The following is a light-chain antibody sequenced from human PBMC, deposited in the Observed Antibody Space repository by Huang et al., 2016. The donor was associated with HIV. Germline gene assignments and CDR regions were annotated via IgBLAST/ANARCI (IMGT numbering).Light chain of an antibody. V-gene: IGKV1-33*01. Sequence: DIQMTQSPSSLSASVGDRVTITCQASQEISNYLNWYQQKPGKATKRLIYDASNLETGVPSRFSGSGSGTDFTFTISSLQPEDTATYYCQQYNNLPTFGQGTKLEIK. CDR1: QEISNY. J-gene: IGKJ2*01. CDR2: DAS. CDR3: QQYNNLPT.